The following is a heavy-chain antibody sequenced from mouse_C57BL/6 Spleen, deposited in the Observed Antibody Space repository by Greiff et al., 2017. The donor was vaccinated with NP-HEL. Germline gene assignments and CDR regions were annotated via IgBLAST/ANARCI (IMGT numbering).Heavy chain of an antibody. CDR1: GYTFTSYW. J-gene: IGHJ3*01. CDR3: ARGAIYDGYSFAY. CDR2: INPSNGGT. V-gene: IGHV1-53*01. Sequence: QVQLQQPGTELVKPGASVKLSCKASGYTFTSYWMHWVKQRPGQGLEWIGNINPSNGGTNYNGKFKGKATLTADKSSSTAYMQLSSLTSEDSAVYFCARGAIYDGYSFAYWGQGTLVTVSA. D-gene: IGHD2-3*01.